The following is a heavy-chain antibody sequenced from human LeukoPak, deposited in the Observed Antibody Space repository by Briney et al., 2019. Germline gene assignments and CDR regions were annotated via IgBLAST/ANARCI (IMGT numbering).Heavy chain of an antibody. CDR2: ISAYNGNT. D-gene: IGHD3-9*01. CDR1: GYTFTSYG. CDR3: AREVPYYDILTGYGNYFDY. V-gene: IGHV1-18*01. Sequence: ASVKVSCKASGYTFTSYGISWVRQAPGQGLEWMGWISAYNGNTNYAQKLQGRVTMTTDTSTSTAYMELRSLRSDDTAVYYCAREVPYYDILTGYGNYFDYWGQGTLVTVSS. J-gene: IGHJ4*02.